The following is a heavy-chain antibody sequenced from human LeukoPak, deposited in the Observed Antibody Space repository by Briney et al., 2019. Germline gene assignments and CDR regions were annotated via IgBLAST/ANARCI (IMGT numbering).Heavy chain of an antibody. V-gene: IGHV4-39*07. CDR3: ARDSPHPLLWFGESPLPHAFDI. J-gene: IGHJ3*02. CDR1: GGSISSSSYY. CDR2: IYYSGST. Sequence: SETLSLTCTVSGGSISSSSYYWGWIRQPPGKGLEWIGSIYYSGSTYYNPSLKSRVTISVDTSKNQFSLKLSSVTAADTAVYYCARDSPHPLLWFGESPLPHAFDIWGQGTMVTVSS. D-gene: IGHD3-10*01.